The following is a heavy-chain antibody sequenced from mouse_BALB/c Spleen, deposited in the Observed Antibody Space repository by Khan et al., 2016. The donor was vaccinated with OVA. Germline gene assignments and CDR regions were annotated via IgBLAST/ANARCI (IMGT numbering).Heavy chain of an antibody. CDR2: IDPTSGYT. J-gene: IGHJ2*01. Sequence: QVQLQQSGAALARPGASVKMSCKASGYTFSAYWMHWVKQRPGQGLEWIGCIDPTSGYTDYNEKFKDKATLSADKSSSTAYLQLSRLTSDDSAVYDCTSDRIDYWGQGTMLTVSA. V-gene: IGHV1-4*01. CDR3: TSDRIDY. CDR1: GYTFSAYW.